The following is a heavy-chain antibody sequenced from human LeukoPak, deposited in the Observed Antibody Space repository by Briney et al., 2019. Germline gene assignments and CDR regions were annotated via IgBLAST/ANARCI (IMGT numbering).Heavy chain of an antibody. CDR3: ARASSSWYASYYYCYYMDV. V-gene: IGHV4-61*02. CDR1: GGSISSGSYY. D-gene: IGHD6-13*01. CDR2: IYTSGST. Sequence: SQTLSLTCTVSGGSISSGSYYWSWIRQPAGKGLEWIGRIYTSGSTNYNPSLKSRVTISVDTSKNQFSLKLSSVTAADTAVYYCARASSSWYASYYYCYYMDVWGKGTMVTVSS. J-gene: IGHJ6*03.